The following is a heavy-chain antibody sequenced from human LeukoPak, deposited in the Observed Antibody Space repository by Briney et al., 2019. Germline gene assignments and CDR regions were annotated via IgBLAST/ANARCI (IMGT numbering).Heavy chain of an antibody. V-gene: IGHV3-30*18. Sequence: PGGSLRLSCAASGFTFSSYGMPWVRQAPGKGLEWVAVISYDGSNKYYADSVKGRFTISRDNSKNTLYLQMNSLRAEDTAVYYCAKELGIAAAGSNLAFDYWGQGTLVTVSS. J-gene: IGHJ4*02. D-gene: IGHD6-13*01. CDR2: ISYDGSNK. CDR1: GFTFSSYG. CDR3: AKELGIAAAGSNLAFDY.